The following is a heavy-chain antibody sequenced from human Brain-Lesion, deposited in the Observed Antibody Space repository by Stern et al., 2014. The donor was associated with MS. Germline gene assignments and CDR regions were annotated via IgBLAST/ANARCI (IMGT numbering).Heavy chain of an antibody. CDR3: ARDQRGITIFGVVTDYYYLXMDV. Sequence: MQLVESGAEVKKPGASVKVSCKTSGYIFTGYYIHWVRQAPGQGLEWMAWINPNTGGPKYAQKFQGRVTMSRDTSISTAYVELSSLTSDDTAVYYCARDQRGITIFGVVTDYYYLXMDVWGQGTTVTVSS. D-gene: IGHD3-3*01. J-gene: IGHJ6*02. V-gene: IGHV1-2*02. CDR1: GYIFTGYY. CDR2: INPNTGGP.